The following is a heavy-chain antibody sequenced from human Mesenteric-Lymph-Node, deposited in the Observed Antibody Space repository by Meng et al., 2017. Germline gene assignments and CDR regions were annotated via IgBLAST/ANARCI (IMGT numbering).Heavy chain of an antibody. J-gene: IGHJ4*02. CDR3: ARGGWSMNF. Sequence: QGQLKEPGPGLVKPSETLSLPCTVSGGSISNHYWSWIRQPPGKGLEWIGYIHSTGTTNYNPSLNSRVTISVDTSRNQISLKVRSVTAADTAVYYCARGGWSMNFGGQGTLVTVSS. V-gene: IGHV4-59*11. CDR2: IHSTGTT. CDR1: GGSISNHY. D-gene: IGHD2-15*01.